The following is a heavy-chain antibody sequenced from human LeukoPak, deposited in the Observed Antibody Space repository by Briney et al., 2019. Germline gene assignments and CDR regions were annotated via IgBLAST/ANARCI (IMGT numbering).Heavy chain of an antibody. D-gene: IGHD4-17*01. CDR2: FDPEDGET. V-gene: IGHV1-24*01. J-gene: IGHJ4*02. CDR1: GYTLTELS. Sequence: GASVKVSCKVSGYTLTELSMLWVRQAPGKGLEWMGGFDPEDGETIYAQKFQGRVTMTEDTSTDTAYMELSSLRSEDTAVYYCATGDYGDYAFDYWGQGTLVTVSS. CDR3: ATGDYGDYAFDY.